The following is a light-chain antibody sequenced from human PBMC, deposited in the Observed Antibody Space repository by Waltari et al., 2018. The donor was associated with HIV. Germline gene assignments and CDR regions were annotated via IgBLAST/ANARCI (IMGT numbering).Light chain of an antibody. CDR1: SSDVGGYKY. CDR2: DVS. J-gene: IGLJ2*01. V-gene: IGLV2-8*01. Sequence: QSALTQPPSASGSPGQSVTISCTGTSSDVGGYKYVSWYQQHPGKAPKHMIYDVSKRPSGVPYRFAGSKSGNTASRTVSGLQAEDEADYYCSSYAGSNNWVVFGGGTKLTVL. CDR3: SSYAGSNNWVV.